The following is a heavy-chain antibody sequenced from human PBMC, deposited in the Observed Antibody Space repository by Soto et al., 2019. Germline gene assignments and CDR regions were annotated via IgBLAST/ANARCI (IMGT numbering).Heavy chain of an antibody. CDR1: GFNFPTYA. D-gene: IGHD4-17*01. J-gene: IGHJ4*02. CDR3: VIDADGDLDFDY. CDR2: IHMTHNVI. V-gene: IGHV3-48*01. Sequence: EVQLVESGGELVQPGGSLRLSCAASGFNFPTYAMNWVRQAPGKGLEWLSFIHMTHNVIFYADSVTVRFTISRENAKDALYLQMTSPRVEYTAVYYCVIDADGDLDFDYLGQGTRGTVSS.